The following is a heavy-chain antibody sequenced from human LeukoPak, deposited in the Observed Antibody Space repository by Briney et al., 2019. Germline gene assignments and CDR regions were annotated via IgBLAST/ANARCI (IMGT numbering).Heavy chain of an antibody. CDR3: ARDIAVAGSGDNWFDP. V-gene: IGHV3-7*01. CDR1: GFTFSDYF. D-gene: IGHD6-19*01. CDR2: IKQDGSEK. J-gene: IGHJ5*02. Sequence: GSLRLSCAASGFTFSDYFMNWVRQAPGKGLEWVANIKQDGSEKYYVDSVRGRFTISRDTAKNSLYLQMNTLRAEDTAVYYCARDIAVAGSGDNWFDPWGQGTLVTVSS.